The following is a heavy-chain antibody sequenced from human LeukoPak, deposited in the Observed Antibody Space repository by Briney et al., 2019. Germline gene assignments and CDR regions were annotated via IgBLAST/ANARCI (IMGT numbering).Heavy chain of an antibody. Sequence: PSETLSLTCTVSGGSISRYYWSWIRQPPGKGLEWIGYIYYSGSTNYNPSLKSRVTISVDTSKNQFSLKLSSVTAADTALYYCARGNSYYDSSGYFPWESFQHWGQGTLVTVSS. CDR3: ARGNSYYDSSGYFPWESFQH. CDR1: GGSISRYY. V-gene: IGHV4-59*01. CDR2: IYYSGST. J-gene: IGHJ1*01. D-gene: IGHD3-22*01.